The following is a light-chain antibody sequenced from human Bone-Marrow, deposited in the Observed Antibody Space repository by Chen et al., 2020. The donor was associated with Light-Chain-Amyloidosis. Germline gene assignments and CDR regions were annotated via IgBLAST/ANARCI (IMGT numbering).Light chain of an antibody. CDR2: GAS. CDR3: QHYNQWPKT. J-gene: IGKJ4*01. Sequence: EIVMTQSPATLSVSPGERATLSCRASQSVSSNLAWYQPKPGQAPRLLTYGASTRATGIPARFSGSGSGTAFTLTISSIEAEDFAGYSCQHYNQWPKTFGRGTKVDI. CDR1: QSVSSN. V-gene: IGKV3-15*01.